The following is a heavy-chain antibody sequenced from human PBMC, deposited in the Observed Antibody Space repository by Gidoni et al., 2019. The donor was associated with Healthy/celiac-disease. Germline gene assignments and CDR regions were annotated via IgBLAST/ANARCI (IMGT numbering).Heavy chain of an antibody. J-gene: IGHJ3*02. D-gene: IGHD1-1*01. V-gene: IGHV3-30*18. Sequence: QVQLVESVGGVVQPGRSLRLSCAGPGFTLSSSGMRWVRQAPGKGLEWVAVISYDGSNEYYADSVKGRFTISRDNSKNTLYLQMNSLRAEDTAVYYCAKNRGGTPDAFDIWGQGTMVTVSS. CDR2: ISYDGSNE. CDR3: AKNRGGTPDAFDI. CDR1: GFTLSSSG.